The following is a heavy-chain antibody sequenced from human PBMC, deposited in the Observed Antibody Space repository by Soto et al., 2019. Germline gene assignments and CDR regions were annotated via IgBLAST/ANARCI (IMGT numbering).Heavy chain of an antibody. CDR1: GFTFSSYA. D-gene: IGHD3-3*01. J-gene: IGHJ4*02. CDR3: AKHPVEWLSPRNYYFDY. Sequence: GGSLRLSCAASGFTFSSYAMSWVRQAPGKGLEWVSAISGSGGSTYYADSVKGRFTISRDNSKNTLYLQMNSLRAEDTAVYYCAKHPVEWLSPRNYYFDYWGQGTLVTVSS. V-gene: IGHV3-23*01. CDR2: ISGSGGST.